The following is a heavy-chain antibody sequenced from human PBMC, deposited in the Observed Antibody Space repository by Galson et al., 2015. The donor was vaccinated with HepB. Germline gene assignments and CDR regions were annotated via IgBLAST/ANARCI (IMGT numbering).Heavy chain of an antibody. CDR2: IYVADTA. J-gene: IGHJ4*02. CDR3: ARDSHSKERADH. D-gene: IGHD4-11*01. V-gene: IGHV3-53*01. CDR1: GFTVSTDY. Sequence: SLRLSCAGSGFTVSTDYMSWVRQAPGKGLEWVSTIYVADTAHYADSVKGRFTISRDTFQNTLYLQMNSLTVEDTAVYFCARDSHSKERADHWGRGTLVTVSS.